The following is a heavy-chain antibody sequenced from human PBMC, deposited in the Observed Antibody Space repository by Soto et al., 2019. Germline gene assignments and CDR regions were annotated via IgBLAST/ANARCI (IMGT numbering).Heavy chain of an antibody. D-gene: IGHD1-7*01. CDR3: AGTTSHQWYYMDV. J-gene: IGHJ6*03. CDR2: TYYRSRWYN. V-gene: IGHV6-1*01. CDR1: GDSVSSNSAA. Sequence: SQTLSLTCVISGDSVSSNSAACNWIRLSPSRGLEWLARTYYRSRWYNDYAVSVRSRITVNPDTSKNQFSLQLTSVTPEDTAVYYCAGTTSHQWYYMDVWGKGTTDTVSS.